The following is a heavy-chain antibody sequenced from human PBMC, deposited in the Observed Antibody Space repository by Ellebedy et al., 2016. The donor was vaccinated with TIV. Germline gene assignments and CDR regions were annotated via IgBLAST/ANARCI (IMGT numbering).Heavy chain of an antibody. D-gene: IGHD5-24*01. CDR3: ARLSDGDTNEDSWYAFDS. CDR1: GYSFITYW. CDR2: IYPGDSDT. Sequence: GESLKISCKASGYSFITYWIGWVRQKPGKGLEWMGIIYPGDSDTRYSPSFQGQVTISADKSLTSAYLQWTSLKASDTAMYYCARLSDGDTNEDSWYAFDSWGQGTMVTVSS. J-gene: IGHJ3*02. V-gene: IGHV5-51*01.